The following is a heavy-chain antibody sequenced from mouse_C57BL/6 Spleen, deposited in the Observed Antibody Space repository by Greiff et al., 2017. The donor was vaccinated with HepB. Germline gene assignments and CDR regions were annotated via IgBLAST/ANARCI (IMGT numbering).Heavy chain of an antibody. CDR1: GFNIKDDY. J-gene: IGHJ2*01. CDR2: IDPENGDT. D-gene: IGHD6-1*01. CDR3: TPLTSDYYFDY. V-gene: IGHV14-4*01. Sequence: VQLQQSGAELVRPGASVKLSCTASGFNIKDDYMHWVKQRPEQGLEWIGWIDPENGDTEYASKFQGKATITADTSSNTAYLQLSSLTSEDTAVYYCTPLTSDYYFDYWGQGTTLTVSS.